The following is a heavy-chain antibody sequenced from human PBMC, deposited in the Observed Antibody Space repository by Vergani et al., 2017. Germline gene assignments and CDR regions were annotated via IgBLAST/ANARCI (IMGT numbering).Heavy chain of an antibody. J-gene: IGHJ6*02. V-gene: IGHV4-39*01. D-gene: IGHD6-13*01. CDR2: IYYSGST. Sequence: QLQLQESGPGLVKPSETLSLTCTVSGGSISSSSYYWGWIRQPPGKGLEWIGSIYYSGSTYYNPSRKSRVTISVDTSKNQFSLKRSSVTAADTAVYYCARQAVIAAAGTADYYYGMDVWGQGTTVTVSS. CDR3: ARQAVIAAAGTADYYYGMDV. CDR1: GGSISSSSYY.